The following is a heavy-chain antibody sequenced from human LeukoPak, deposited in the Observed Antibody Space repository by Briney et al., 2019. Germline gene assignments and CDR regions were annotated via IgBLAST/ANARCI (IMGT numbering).Heavy chain of an antibody. CDR1: GFTFSIYG. CDR3: GRESPSSWFDY. V-gene: IGHV3-33*01. J-gene: IGHJ4*02. CDR2: IWYDGSNK. Sequence: GGSLRLSCAASGFTFSIYGMHWVRQAPGKGLEWVAVIWYDGSNKYYADSVKGRFTISRDNSKNTLYLQMNSLRAEDTAVYYCGRESPSSWFDYWGQGTLVTVSS. D-gene: IGHD6-13*01.